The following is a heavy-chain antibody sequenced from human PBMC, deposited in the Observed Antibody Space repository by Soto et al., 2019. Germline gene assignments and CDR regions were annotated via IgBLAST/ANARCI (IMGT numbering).Heavy chain of an antibody. J-gene: IGHJ2*01. Sequence: HPGGSLRLSCAASGFTLSSYGMHWVRQAPGKGLEWVAVISYDGSNKYYADSVKGRFTISRDNSKNTLYLQMNSLRAEDTAVYYCAFPTREGVSPYLFYYRAQRTPDL. CDR3: AFPTREGVSPYLFYYRAQRTPDL. CDR1: GFTLSSYG. V-gene: IGHV3-30*03. CDR2: ISYDGSNK. D-gene: IGHD2-8*01.